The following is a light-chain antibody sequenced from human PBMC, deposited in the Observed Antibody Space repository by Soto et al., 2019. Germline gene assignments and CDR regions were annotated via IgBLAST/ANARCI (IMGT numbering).Light chain of an antibody. CDR3: QAWGRTTVV. CDR1: SLGDRY. V-gene: IGLV3-1*01. CDR2: QDN. J-gene: IGLJ2*01. Sequence: SYELTQPPSVSVSPGQTASITCSGDSLGDRYACWSQQKPGQSPVLVVYQDNKRPSGIPERFSGSNSGNTATLTISGTQAMDEADYYCQAWGRTTVVFGGGTKLTVL.